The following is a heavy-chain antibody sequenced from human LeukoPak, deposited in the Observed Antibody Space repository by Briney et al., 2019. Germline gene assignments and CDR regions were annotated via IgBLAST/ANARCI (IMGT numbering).Heavy chain of an antibody. V-gene: IGHV5-51*01. CDR2: IYPGDSDT. D-gene: IGHD5-12*01. J-gene: IGHJ4*02. Sequence: GESLKISCKGFGYSFTSYWNGWVRQMPGKGLGWMGIIYPGDSDTRYSPSLQGQVTISADKSISTAYLQWSSLKTSDTAMYYCARRHTHSGYEFDYWGQGTLVTVSS. CDR1: GYSFTSYW. CDR3: ARRHTHSGYEFDY.